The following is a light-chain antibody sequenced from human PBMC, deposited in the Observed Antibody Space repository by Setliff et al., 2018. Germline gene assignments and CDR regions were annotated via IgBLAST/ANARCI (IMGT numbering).Light chain of an antibody. CDR2: EVS. J-gene: IGLJ1*01. V-gene: IGLV2-14*01. CDR1: SSDIGGYNY. Sequence: QSVLTQPASVSGSPGQSITISCTGTSSDIGGYNYVSWYQQHSGKAPKLMIYEVSNRPSGVSNRFSGSKSGNTASPTISGLQAEDEADYYCSSYASSSIPYVFGSGTKVTVL. CDR3: SSYASSSIPYV.